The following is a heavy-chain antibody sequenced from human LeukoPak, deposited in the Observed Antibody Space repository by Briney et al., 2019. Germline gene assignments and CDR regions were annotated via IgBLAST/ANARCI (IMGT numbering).Heavy chain of an antibody. D-gene: IGHD6-13*01. CDR2: IWYDGSNK. Sequence: GGSLRLSCAASGFTFSSYGMHWVRQAPGKGLEWVAVIWYDGSNKYYADSVKGRFPISRDNSKNTLYLQMNSLRAEDTAVYYCAGAAAGTGYFDYWGQGTLVTVSS. J-gene: IGHJ4*02. CDR1: GFTFSSYG. CDR3: AGAAAGTGYFDY. V-gene: IGHV3-33*01.